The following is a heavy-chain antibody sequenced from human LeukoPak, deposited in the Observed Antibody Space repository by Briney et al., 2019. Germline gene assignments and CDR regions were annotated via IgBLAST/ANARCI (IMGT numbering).Heavy chain of an antibody. CDR3: AKSTSELGYCSGGSCYSGYYFDY. V-gene: IGHV3-23*01. D-gene: IGHD2-15*01. Sequence: GGSLRLSCAVSGITLSNYGMSWVRQAPGKGLEWVAGISDSGGSTNYADSVKGRFTISRDNAKNTLYLQMNSLRAEDTAVYYCAKSTSELGYCSGGSCYSGYYFDYWGQGTLVTVSS. CDR2: ISDSGGST. CDR1: GITLSNYG. J-gene: IGHJ4*02.